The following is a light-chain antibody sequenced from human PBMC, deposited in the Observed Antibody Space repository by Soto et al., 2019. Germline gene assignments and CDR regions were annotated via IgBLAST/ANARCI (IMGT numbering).Light chain of an antibody. J-gene: IGKJ1*01. CDR3: QQFNNWPRT. CDR1: QSISDT. Sequence: EIVMTQSPATLSVSPGGRATLSCRASQSISDTLAWYQQKPGQAPRLPIYDASTRATGIPARFSGSGSGTEFTLTISSLQSEDFAVYYCQQFNNWPRTFG. CDR2: DAS. V-gene: IGKV3-15*01.